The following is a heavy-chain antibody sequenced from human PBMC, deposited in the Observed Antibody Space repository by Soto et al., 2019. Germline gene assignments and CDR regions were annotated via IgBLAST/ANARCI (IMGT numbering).Heavy chain of an antibody. V-gene: IGHV3-23*01. D-gene: IGHD5-12*01. J-gene: IGHJ4*02. CDR2: ISGSGGST. CDR1: GFTFSSYA. Sequence: GGSLRLSCAASGFTFSSYAMSWVRQAPGKGLEWVSAISGSGGSTYYADSVKGRFTISRDNSKNTLYLQMNSLRAEDTAVYYCAKDGYSGYDLGYYFDYWGQGTLVTVSS. CDR3: AKDGYSGYDLGYYFDY.